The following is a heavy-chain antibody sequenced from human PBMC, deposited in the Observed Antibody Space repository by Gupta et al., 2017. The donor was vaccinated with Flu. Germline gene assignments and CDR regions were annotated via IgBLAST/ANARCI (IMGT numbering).Heavy chain of an antibody. CDR1: GFSLSTYGIS. CDR2: IDGEDDS. CDR3: ARATDGGYSFLDY. J-gene: IGHJ4*02. D-gene: IGHD5-12*01. V-gene: IGHV2-70*20. Sequence: QVALRESGPALIKSTQTLTLTCSLSGFSLSTYGISMTWVRQPPGKGLEWLGLIDGEDDSYYTPSLETRLTISSDTSKNHVVLTMTNMGPDDTATYFCARATDGGYSFLDYWGQGILVTVSS.